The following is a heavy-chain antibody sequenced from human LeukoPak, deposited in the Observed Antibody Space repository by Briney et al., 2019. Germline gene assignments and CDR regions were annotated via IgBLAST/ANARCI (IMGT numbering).Heavy chain of an antibody. D-gene: IGHD2-15*01. J-gene: IGHJ6*02. CDR1: GFTFSSYS. CDR2: ISSSSSYI. Sequence: GGSLRLSCAASGFTFSSYSMNWVRQAPGKGLEWVSSISSSSSYIYYADSVKGRFTISRDNAKNSLYLQMNSLRAEDTAVYYCARDDSRVVVVAAEPNYYYYGMDVWGQGTTVTVSS. V-gene: IGHV3-21*01. CDR3: ARDDSRVVVVAAEPNYYYYGMDV.